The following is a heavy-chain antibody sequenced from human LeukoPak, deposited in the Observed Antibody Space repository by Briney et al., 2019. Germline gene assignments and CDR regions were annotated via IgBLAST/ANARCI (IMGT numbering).Heavy chain of an antibody. Sequence: GRSLRLSCAASGFTFSSYGMHWVRQAPGKGLEWVAVISYDGSNKYYADSVEGRFTISRDNSKNTLYLQMNSLRAEDTAVYYCAGGGYSSGWYSSPDYWGQGTLVTVSS. CDR2: ISYDGSNK. CDR1: GFTFSSYG. CDR3: AGGGYSSGWYSSPDY. D-gene: IGHD6-19*01. V-gene: IGHV3-30*03. J-gene: IGHJ4*02.